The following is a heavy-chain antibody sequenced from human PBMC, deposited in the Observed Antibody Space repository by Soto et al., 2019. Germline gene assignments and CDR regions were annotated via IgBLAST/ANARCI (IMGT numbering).Heavy chain of an antibody. CDR3: ARERYQVISDGMDV. V-gene: IGHV1-2*02. CDR1: GYTFTGYY. J-gene: IGHJ6*02. D-gene: IGHD2-2*01. Sequence: ASVKVSCKASGYTFTGYYIHWVRETPGQGLEWMGWINPQTGGTSYAQKFQGRVTLSRDTSINTAYLELSRLRFDDAAVYFCARERYQVISDGMDVWGQGTTVTVSS. CDR2: INPQTGGT.